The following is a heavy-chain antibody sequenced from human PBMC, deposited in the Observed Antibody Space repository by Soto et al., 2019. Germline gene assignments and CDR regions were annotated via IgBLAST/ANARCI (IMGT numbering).Heavy chain of an antibody. CDR2: IYYSGST. CDR3: ASADRFSLWFGELSS. D-gene: IGHD3-10*01. CDR1: GGSISSYY. J-gene: IGHJ5*02. V-gene: IGHV4-59*01. Sequence: PSETLSLTCTVSGGSISSYYWSWIRQPPGKGLEWIGYIYYSGSTNYNPSLKSRVTISVDTSKNQFSLKLSSVTAADTAVYYCASADRFSLWFGELSSWGQGTLVTVSS.